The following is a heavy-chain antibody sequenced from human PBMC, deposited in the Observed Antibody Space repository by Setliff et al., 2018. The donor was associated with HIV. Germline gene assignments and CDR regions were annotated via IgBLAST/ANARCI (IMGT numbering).Heavy chain of an antibody. Sequence: SETLSLTCTVSGGSISSSSYYWGWIRQPPGKGPEWIGSLYYRGTTYYNPSLKSRVTISTGTSNNQFSLTLSSVTAADTAVYYCVRHKTHDYDGNTVYFDFWGQGSLVTVSS. CDR3: VRHKTHDYDGNTVYFDF. CDR1: GGSISSSSYY. CDR2: LYYRGTT. V-gene: IGHV4-39*01. J-gene: IGHJ4*02. D-gene: IGHD4-17*01.